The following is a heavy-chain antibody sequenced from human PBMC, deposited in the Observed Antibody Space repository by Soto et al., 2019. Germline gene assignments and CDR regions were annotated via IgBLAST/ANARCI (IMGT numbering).Heavy chain of an antibody. CDR2: IYHSGST. CDR3: ARGIVVVVAATPSYFDY. CDR1: GGSISSGGYS. J-gene: IGHJ4*02. D-gene: IGHD2-15*01. V-gene: IGHV4-30-2*01. Sequence: SETLSLTCAVSGGSISSGGYSWSWIRQPPGKGLEWIGEIYHSGSTNYNPSLKSRVTISVDTSKNQFSLKLSSVTAADTAVYYCARGIVVVVAATPSYFDYWGQGTLVTVSS.